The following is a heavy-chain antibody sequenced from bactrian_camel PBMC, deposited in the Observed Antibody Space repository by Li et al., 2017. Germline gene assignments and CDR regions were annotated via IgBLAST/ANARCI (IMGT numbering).Heavy chain of an antibody. J-gene: IGHJ4*01. CDR1: GIATTSFFSTYW. CDR2: INSGGTSA. Sequence: HVQLVESGGGLVEPGGSLRLACAASGIATTSFFSTYWMSWVRQAPGKGFEWVSAINSGGTSAFYADSVKGRFTISRDNNMLFLQMNSLKSEDTAVYYCARGDWNVGLDYWGQGTQVTVS. D-gene: IGHD1*01. V-gene: IGHV3S1*01. CDR3: ARGDWNVGLDY.